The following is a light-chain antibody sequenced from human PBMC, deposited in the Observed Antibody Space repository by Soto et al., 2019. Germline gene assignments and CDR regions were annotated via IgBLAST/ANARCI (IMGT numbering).Light chain of an antibody. J-gene: IGKJ1*01. Sequence: EIVLTQSPGTLSLSPGERATLSCRTSQSVSSSSLAWYQQKPGQAPRLLIYDTSSRATGIPDRFSGSGSGTDFTLTISRLEPEDFAEYHCQQYNNWPWTFGQGTKVDI. CDR3: QQYNNWPWT. CDR1: QSVSSSS. CDR2: DTS. V-gene: IGKV3D-20*02.